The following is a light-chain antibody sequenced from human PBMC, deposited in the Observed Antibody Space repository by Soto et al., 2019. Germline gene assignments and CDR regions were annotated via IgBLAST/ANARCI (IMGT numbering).Light chain of an antibody. V-gene: IGKV3-15*01. CDR3: QQYNNWPPWA. CDR1: QSVSSN. Sequence: EIVMTQSPATLSVSPGERATLSCRASQSVSSNLALYQQKPGRAPRLLIYGASTRVTGVPARFSGSGSGTEFTLTISSLQSEDFAVYYCQQYNNWPPWAFGQGTKVEIK. CDR2: GAS. J-gene: IGKJ1*01.